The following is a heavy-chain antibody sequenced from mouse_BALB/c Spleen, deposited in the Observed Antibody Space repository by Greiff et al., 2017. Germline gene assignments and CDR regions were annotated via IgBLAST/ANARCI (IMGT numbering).Heavy chain of an antibody. CDR2: IDPANGNT. CDR1: GFNIKDTY. CDR3: ARVLLPQGAMDY. Sequence: EVQLKESGAELVKPGASVKLSCTASGFNIKDTYMHWVKQRPEQGLEWIGRIDPANGNTKYDPKFQGKATITADTSSNTAYLQLSSLTSEDTAVYYCARVLLPQGAMDYWGQGTSVTVSS. V-gene: IGHV14-3*02. J-gene: IGHJ4*01. D-gene: IGHD2-1*01.